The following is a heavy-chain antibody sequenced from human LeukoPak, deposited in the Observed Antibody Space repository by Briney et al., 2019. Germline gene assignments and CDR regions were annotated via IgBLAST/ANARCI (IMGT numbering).Heavy chain of an antibody. CDR3: ARGDYCGGDCYFTQLDY. Sequence: SVNVPCTASAGTFSSYANSWMRQAPGQGLEWMGGIIPIFGTANYAQKFQGRVTITTDESTSTAYMELSSLRSEDTAVYYCARGDYCGGDCYFTQLDYWGQGTLVTVSS. CDR1: AGTFSSYA. D-gene: IGHD2-21*02. J-gene: IGHJ4*02. CDR2: IIPIFGTA. V-gene: IGHV1-69*05.